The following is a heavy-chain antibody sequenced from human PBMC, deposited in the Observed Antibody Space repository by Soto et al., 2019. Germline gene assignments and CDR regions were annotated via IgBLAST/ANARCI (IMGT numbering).Heavy chain of an antibody. CDR1: GYTFTSYD. J-gene: IGHJ5*02. CDR3: ARIGQRSTFDP. Sequence: ASVTVSCKAPGYTFTSYDINWVRQATGQGLEWMGWMNPNSGNTGYAQKFQGRVTMTRNTSISTAYMELSSLRSEDTAVYYCARIGQRSTFDPWGQGTRVTVSS. CDR2: MNPNSGNT. D-gene: IGHD6-25*01. V-gene: IGHV1-8*01.